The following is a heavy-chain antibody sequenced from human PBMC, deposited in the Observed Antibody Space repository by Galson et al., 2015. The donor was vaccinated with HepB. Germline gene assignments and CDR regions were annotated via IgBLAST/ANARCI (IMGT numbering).Heavy chain of an antibody. V-gene: IGHV3-53*01. Sequence: SLRLSCAASGFTVSSNYMSWVRQAPGKGLEWVSVIYSGGSTYYADSVKGRFTISRDNSKNTLYLQMNSLRAEDTAVYYCATNSGPILGGMDVWGQGTTVTVSS. CDR2: IYSGGST. CDR1: GFTVSSNY. D-gene: IGHD3-16*01. J-gene: IGHJ6*02. CDR3: ATNSGPILGGMDV.